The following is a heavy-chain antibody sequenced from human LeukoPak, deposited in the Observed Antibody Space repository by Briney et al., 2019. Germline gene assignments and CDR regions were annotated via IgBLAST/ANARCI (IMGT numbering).Heavy chain of an antibody. CDR2: ITGGSTTI. Sequence: GGSLRLSCAASGFTFRSYNMNWVRQAPGKGLEWVSYITGGSTTIYYADSVKGRFTISRDNAKNSLYLQMNSLRAEDTAVYYCARVHPRTMDVWGKGTTVTVSS. CDR3: ARVHPRTMDV. CDR1: GFTFRSYN. V-gene: IGHV3-48*04. J-gene: IGHJ6*03.